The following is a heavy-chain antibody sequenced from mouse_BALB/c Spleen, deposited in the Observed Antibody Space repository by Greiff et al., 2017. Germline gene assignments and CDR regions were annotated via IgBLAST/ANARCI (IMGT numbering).Heavy chain of an antibody. V-gene: IGHV5-17*02. CDR2: ISSGSSTI. J-gene: IGHJ4*01. CDR1: GFTFSSFG. D-gene: IGHD4-1*01. CDR3: ARSLKLGRYAMDY. Sequence: EVQVVESGGGLVQPGGSRKLSCAASGFTFSSFGMHWVRQAPEKGLEWVAYISSGSSTIYYADTVKGRFTISRDNPKNTLFLQMTSLRSEDTAMYYCARSLKLGRYAMDYWGQGTSVTVSS.